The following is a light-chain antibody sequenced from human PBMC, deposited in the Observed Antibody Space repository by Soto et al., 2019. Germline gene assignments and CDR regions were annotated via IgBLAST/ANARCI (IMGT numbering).Light chain of an antibody. CDR2: RNN. V-gene: IGLV1-47*01. CDR3: AAWDDSLRAVV. J-gene: IGLJ2*01. CDR1: SSNIGNNY. Sequence: QSVLTQPPSASGTPGQRVTISCSGNSSNIGNNYVYWYQQFSGTAPKLIIYRNNQRPSGVPDRFSGSKSGTSASLAISGLRSQDEADYYCAAWDDSLRAVVFGGGTKLTVL.